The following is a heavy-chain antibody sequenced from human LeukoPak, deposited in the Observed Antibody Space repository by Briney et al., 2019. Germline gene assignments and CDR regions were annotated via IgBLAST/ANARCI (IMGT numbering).Heavy chain of an antibody. CDR3: ARLMITFGGESYYFDY. CDR1: GGSISSGGYY. D-gene: IGHD3-16*01. Sequence: SETLSLTCTVSGGSISSGGYYWSWIRQPPGKGLEWIGYIYYSGSTNYNPSLKSRVTISVDTSKNQFSLKLSSVTAADTAVYYCARLMITFGGESYYFDYWGQGTLVTVSS. J-gene: IGHJ4*02. V-gene: IGHV4-61*08. CDR2: IYYSGST.